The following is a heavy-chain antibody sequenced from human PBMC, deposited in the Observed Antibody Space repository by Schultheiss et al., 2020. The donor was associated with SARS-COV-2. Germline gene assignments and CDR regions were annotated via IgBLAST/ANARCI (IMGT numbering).Heavy chain of an antibody. CDR1: GGSISSYY. J-gene: IGHJ6*02. CDR3: ARDPPYYRNGGGMDV. Sequence: SETLSLTCTVSGGSISSYYWSWIRQPPGKGLEWIGYIYYSGSTYYNPSLKSRVTISVDTSKNQFSLKLSSVTAADTAVYYCARDPPYYRNGGGMDVWGQGTTVTVSS. V-gene: IGHV4-59*12. D-gene: IGHD2-8*01. CDR2: IYYSGST.